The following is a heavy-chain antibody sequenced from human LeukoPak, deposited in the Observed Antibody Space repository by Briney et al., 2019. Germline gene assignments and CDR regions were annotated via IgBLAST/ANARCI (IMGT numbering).Heavy chain of an antibody. CDR3: ARGRLYSAPSSGWHFDY. D-gene: IGHD6-19*01. Sequence: PSETLSLTCAVYGGSFSGYYWSWIRQPPGKGLEWIGEINHSGSTNYNPSLKSRVTISVETSKNQFSLKLSSVTAADTAVHYCARGRLYSAPSSGWHFDYWGQGTLVTVSS. CDR1: GGSFSGYY. J-gene: IGHJ4*02. CDR2: INHSGST. V-gene: IGHV4-34*01.